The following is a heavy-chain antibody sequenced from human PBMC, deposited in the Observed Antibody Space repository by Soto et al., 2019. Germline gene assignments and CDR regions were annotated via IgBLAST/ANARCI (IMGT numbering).Heavy chain of an antibody. CDR2: ISGSGGST. J-gene: IGHJ3*02. CDR1: GFTFSSYA. D-gene: IGHD3-3*01. CDR3: AKDTHKYYDFWSGYRGAFDI. Sequence: GGSLRLSCAASGFTFSSYAMSWVRQAPGKGLEWVSAISGSGGSTYYADSVKGRFTISRDNSKNTLYLQMNSLRAEDTAVHYCAKDTHKYYDFWSGYRGAFDIWGQGTMVTVSS. V-gene: IGHV3-23*01.